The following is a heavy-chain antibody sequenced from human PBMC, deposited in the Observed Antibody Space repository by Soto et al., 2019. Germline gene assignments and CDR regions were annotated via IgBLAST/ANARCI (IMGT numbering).Heavy chain of an antibody. D-gene: IGHD5-18*01. CDR2: VYESGYT. Sequence: TLSLPCTVSGASVSTGAYYWGWVRQRPGRGLEWIGYVYESGYTYYNMYLKSRLNISLDRSNNKFSLGLTSVTAAETAVYYCVRALRHTAMVYPWFDPWGQGTLGTVS. V-gene: IGHV4-31*03. CDR3: VRALRHTAMVYPWFDP. J-gene: IGHJ5*02. CDR1: GASVSTGAYY.